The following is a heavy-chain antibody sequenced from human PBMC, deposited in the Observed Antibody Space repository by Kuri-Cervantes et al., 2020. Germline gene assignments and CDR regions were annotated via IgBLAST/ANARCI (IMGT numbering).Heavy chain of an antibody. CDR1: GGTFSSYA. CDR2: IIPIFGTA. V-gene: IGHV1-69*13. CDR3: ARVSYGYCSGGSCYRDAFDI. J-gene: IGHJ3*02. D-gene: IGHD2-15*01. Sequence: SVKVSCKASGGTFSSYAISWVRQAPGQGLEWMGGIIPIFGTANYAQKFQGRVTITADESTSTAYMELSSLRSEDTAVYYCARVSYGYCSGGSCYRDAFDIWGQGTMVTVSS.